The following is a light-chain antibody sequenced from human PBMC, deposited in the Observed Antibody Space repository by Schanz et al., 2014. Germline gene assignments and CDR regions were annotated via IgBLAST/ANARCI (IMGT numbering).Light chain of an antibody. J-gene: IGLJ2*01. V-gene: IGLV2-14*03. CDR1: SSDVGRYNY. CDR3: SSYKRGNTLL. Sequence: QSALTQPASVSASPGQSITISCTGTSSDVGRYNYVSWYQQHPGKAPKLMIYDVTNRPSGVSNRFSGSKSGNTASLTISGLQAEDEANYYCSSYKRGNTLLFGGGTKLTVL. CDR2: DVT.